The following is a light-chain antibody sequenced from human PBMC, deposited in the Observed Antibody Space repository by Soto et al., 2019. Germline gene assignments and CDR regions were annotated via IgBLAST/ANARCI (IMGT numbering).Light chain of an antibody. CDR2: LGF. Sequence: DIVMTQSPLSLPVTPGEPASISCRSSQSLLHSNGNNYLDWYLQKPGQSPQLLMNLGFNRASGDPNRLSCSGSGRHITLKTSREEGEDVGVYCCRQWQQSPWTFGQGTKMEVK. J-gene: IGKJ1*01. V-gene: IGKV2-28*01. CDR3: RQWQQSPWT. CDR1: QSLLHSNGNNY.